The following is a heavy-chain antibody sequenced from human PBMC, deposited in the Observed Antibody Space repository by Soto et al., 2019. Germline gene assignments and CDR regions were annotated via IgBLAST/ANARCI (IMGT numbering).Heavy chain of an antibody. D-gene: IGHD2-15*01. V-gene: IGHV2-5*02. CDR1: GFLLSTSGVG. Sequence: QITLNESGPTLVKPTQTLTLTCTFSGFLLSTSGVGVGWIRQPPRKALEWLALIYWDDDKRYSPSLKSRLTITKDTSKNQVVPTTTNMDPVDTDTYYCAHVPYCSAGSCYVDYWGQGTLVTVPA. CDR2: IYWDDDK. J-gene: IGHJ4*02. CDR3: AHVPYCSAGSCYVDY.